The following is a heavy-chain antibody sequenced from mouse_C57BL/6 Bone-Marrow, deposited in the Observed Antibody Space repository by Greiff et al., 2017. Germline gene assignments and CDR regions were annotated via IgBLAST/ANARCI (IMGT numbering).Heavy chain of an antibody. CDR3: ARLTLSLLLRWEFDY. J-gene: IGHJ2*01. V-gene: IGHV1-52*01. CDR2: IDPSDSET. D-gene: IGHD1-1*01. Sequence: VQLQQPGAELVRPGSSVKLSCKASGYTFTSYWMHWVKQRPIQGLEWIGNIDPSDSETHYNQKFKDKATLTVDKSSSTAYMQLSSLTSEDSEVYYCARLTLSLLLRWEFDYWGQGTTLTVSS. CDR1: GYTFTSYW.